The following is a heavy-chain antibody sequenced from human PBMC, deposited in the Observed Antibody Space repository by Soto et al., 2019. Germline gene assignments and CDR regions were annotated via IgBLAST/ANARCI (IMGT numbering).Heavy chain of an antibody. Sequence: SVKTASKSPVYPYTSYGISFVGQAPGQGLEWMGWISAYNGNTNYAQKLQGRVTMTTDTSTSTAYMALRSLRSDDTAVYYCARGYYYDSSGSLTDYWGQGTLVTVSS. CDR1: VYPYTSYG. V-gene: IGHV1-18*01. CDR2: ISAYNGNT. CDR3: ARGYYYDSSGSLTDY. D-gene: IGHD3-22*01. J-gene: IGHJ4*02.